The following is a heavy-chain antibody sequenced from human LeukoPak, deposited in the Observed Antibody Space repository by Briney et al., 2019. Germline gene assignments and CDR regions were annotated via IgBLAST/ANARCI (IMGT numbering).Heavy chain of an antibody. CDR2: INPNSGDT. V-gene: IGHV1-2*02. D-gene: IGHD2-2*01. CDR1: GYTFTDYY. Sequence: ASVKVSCKASGYTFTDYYLHWVRQAPGQGFEWRVWINPNSGDTKYPQEFQGRVTMTRDTSISTAHMEMSRLRSDDTAVYYCARANFLYCSSTTCLFDYWGQGTLVTVSS. CDR3: ARANFLYCSSTTCLFDY. J-gene: IGHJ4*02.